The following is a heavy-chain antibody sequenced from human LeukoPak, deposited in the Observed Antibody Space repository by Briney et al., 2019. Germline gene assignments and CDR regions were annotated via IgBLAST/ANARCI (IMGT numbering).Heavy chain of an antibody. CDR1: GYTFTDYY. Sequence: ASVKVSFKTSGYTFTDYYMYWVRQAPGQGLEWMGWINPNSGDTNYARRFQGRVTMTRETSISTAYMELSRLRSDDTAVYYCATSTTIFGVVSGDYWGQGTLVTVS. V-gene: IGHV1-2*02. CDR3: ATSTTIFGVVSGDY. J-gene: IGHJ4*02. CDR2: INPNSGDT. D-gene: IGHD3-3*01.